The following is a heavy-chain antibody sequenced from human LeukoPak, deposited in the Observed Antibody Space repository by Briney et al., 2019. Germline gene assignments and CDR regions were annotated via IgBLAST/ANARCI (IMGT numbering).Heavy chain of an antibody. D-gene: IGHD6-13*01. CDR1: GGSFSGYY. J-gene: IGHJ5*02. Sequence: SETLSLTCAVYGGSFSGYYWSWIRQPPGKGLEWIGEINHSGSTNYNPSLKSRVTISVDTSKNQFSLKLSSVTAADTAVYYCARGYSSSWYYNWFDPWGQGTLVTVSS. CDR2: INHSGST. V-gene: IGHV4-34*01. CDR3: ARGYSSSWYYNWFDP.